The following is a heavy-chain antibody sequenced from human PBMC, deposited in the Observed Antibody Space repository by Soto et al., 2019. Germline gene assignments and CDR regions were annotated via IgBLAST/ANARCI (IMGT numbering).Heavy chain of an antibody. CDR3: ARCFESRDGYNHYYYYGMDV. V-gene: IGHV1-69*01. D-gene: IGHD5-12*01. CDR1: GGTFSSYA. Sequence: QVQLVQSGAEVKKPGSSVKVSCKASGGTFSSYAISWVRQAPGQGLEWMGGIIPIFGTANYAQKFQGRVTITADESTSTAYMELSSLRSEDTAVYYCARCFESRDGYNHYYYYGMDVWGQGPTVTVSS. J-gene: IGHJ6*02. CDR2: IIPIFGTA.